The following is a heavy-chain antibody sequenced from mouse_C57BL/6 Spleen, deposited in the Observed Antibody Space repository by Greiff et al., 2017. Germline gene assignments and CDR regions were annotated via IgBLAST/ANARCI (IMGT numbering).Heavy chain of an antibody. J-gene: IGHJ4*01. Sequence: QVQLQQPGAELVKPGASVKLSCKASGYTFTSYWMHWVKQRPGQGLAWIGRIDPNSGDTNYNAKFKGKATLTADKSSSTAYMQLSSLTSEDSAVYFCAREDGIRQDAMDYWGQGTSVTVSS. CDR3: AREDGIRQDAMDY. CDR2: IDPNSGDT. CDR1: GYTFTSYW. D-gene: IGHD2-1*01. V-gene: IGHV1-62-3*01.